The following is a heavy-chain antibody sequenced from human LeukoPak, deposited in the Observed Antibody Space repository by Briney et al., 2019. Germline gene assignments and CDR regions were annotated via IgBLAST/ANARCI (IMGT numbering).Heavy chain of an antibody. Sequence: GGSLRLSCAASGFTVSSNYMSWVRQAPGKGLEWVSVIYSGGSTYYADSVKGRFTISRDNSKNTLYLQMNSLRAEDTAVYYCARGSQGPLIAAVLEGWGQGTLVTVSS. CDR2: IYSGGST. V-gene: IGHV3-66*01. D-gene: IGHD6-13*01. CDR3: ARGSQGPLIAAVLEG. J-gene: IGHJ4*02. CDR1: GFTVSSNY.